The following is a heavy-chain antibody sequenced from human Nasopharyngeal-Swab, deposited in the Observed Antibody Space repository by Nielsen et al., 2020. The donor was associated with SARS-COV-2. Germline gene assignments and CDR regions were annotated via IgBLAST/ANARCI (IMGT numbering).Heavy chain of an antibody. Sequence: GESLKISCAASGFTFSSHSMNWVRQAPGKGLEWVSSISSTGSYIYYADSVKGRFTISRDNAKNSLYLQMNGLRAEDTAVYYCARGSDTALYDFDSWGQGTLVTVSS. D-gene: IGHD5-18*01. J-gene: IGHJ4*02. CDR3: ARGSDTALYDFDS. CDR2: ISSTGSYI. CDR1: GFTFSSHS. V-gene: IGHV3-21*01.